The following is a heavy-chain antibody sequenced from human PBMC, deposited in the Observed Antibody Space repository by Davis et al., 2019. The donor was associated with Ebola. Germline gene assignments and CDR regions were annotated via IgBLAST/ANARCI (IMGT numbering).Heavy chain of an antibody. CDR2: ISSSSSYI. J-gene: IGHJ4*02. Sequence: PGGSLRLPCAASGFTFSTYSMNWVRQAPGKGLEWVSSISSSSSYIYYADSVKGRFTISRDNAKNSLYLQMNSLRAEDTAVYYCAVSAATMTTAQFAGGWGQGTLVTVSS. D-gene: IGHD2-15*01. CDR1: GFTFSTYS. CDR3: AVSAATMTTAQFAGG. V-gene: IGHV3-21*01.